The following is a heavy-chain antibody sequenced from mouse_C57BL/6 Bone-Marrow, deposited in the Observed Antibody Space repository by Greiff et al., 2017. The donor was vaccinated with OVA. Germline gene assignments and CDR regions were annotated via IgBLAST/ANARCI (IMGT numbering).Heavy chain of an antibody. CDR2: IYPRSGNT. V-gene: IGHV1-81*01. Sequence: QVQLKESGAELARPGASVKLSCKASGYTFTSYGISWVKQRTGQGLEWIGEIYPRSGNTYYNEKFKGKATLTADKSSSTAYMELRSLTSEDSAVYFCARWDYYGSRAMDYWGQGTSVTVSS. CDR1: GYTFTSYG. D-gene: IGHD1-1*01. CDR3: ARWDYYGSRAMDY. J-gene: IGHJ4*01.